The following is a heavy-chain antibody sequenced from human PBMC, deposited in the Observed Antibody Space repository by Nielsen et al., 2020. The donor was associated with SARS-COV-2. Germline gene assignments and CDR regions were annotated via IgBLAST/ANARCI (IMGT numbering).Heavy chain of an antibody. CDR2: ISSNGGST. J-gene: IGHJ4*02. CDR1: GFTFSSYA. V-gene: IGHV3-64*01. CDR3: ANLTGEFDY. D-gene: IGHD3-16*01. Sequence: GGSLRLSCAASGFTFSSYAMHWVRQAPGKGLEYVSAISSNGGSTYYANSVKGRFTISRDNSKNTLYLQMNSLRAEDTAVYYCANLTGEFDYWGQGTLVTVSS.